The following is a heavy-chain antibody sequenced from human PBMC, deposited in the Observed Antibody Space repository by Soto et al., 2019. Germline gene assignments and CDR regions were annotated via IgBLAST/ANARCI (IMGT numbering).Heavy chain of an antibody. D-gene: IGHD3-3*01. J-gene: IGHJ5*02. V-gene: IGHV3-30*18. Sequence: HPGGSLRLSCAASGFTFSSYGMHWVRQAPGKGLEWVAVISYDGSNKYYADSVKGRFTISRDNSKNTLYLQMNSLRAEDTAVYYCAKDSLLFGKIFGPQGWFDPWGQGTLVTVYS. CDR2: ISYDGSNK. CDR1: GFTFSSYG. CDR3: AKDSLLFGKIFGPQGWFDP.